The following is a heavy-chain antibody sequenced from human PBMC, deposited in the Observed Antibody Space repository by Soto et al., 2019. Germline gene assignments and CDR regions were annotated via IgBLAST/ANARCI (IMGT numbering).Heavy chain of an antibody. D-gene: IGHD6-6*01. CDR1: GGSISGSSFY. Sequence: SETLSLTCTVSGGSISGSSFYWGWIRQPPGKGLESIATIHYSGSTYYNPSLKSRVTISVDTSKNQFSLKLTSVTAADTAVYYCATSSVSRLLNHWYFDLWGRGTLVTVSS. J-gene: IGHJ2*01. CDR2: IHYSGST. CDR3: ATSSVSRLLNHWYFDL. V-gene: IGHV4-39*01.